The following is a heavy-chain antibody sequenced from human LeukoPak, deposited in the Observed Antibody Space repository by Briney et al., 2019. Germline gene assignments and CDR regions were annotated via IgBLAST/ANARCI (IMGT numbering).Heavy chain of an antibody. CDR2: ISGSGDST. CDR3: AKGDSSGWYESYWFDP. V-gene: IGHV3-23*01. J-gene: IGHJ5*02. Sequence: PGGSLRLSCAASGFTFSNYAMSWVRQTPGKGLEWVSSISGSGDSTYYADSVKGRFTISRDNSKNTLYLQMNSLRAEDTAVYYCAKGDSSGWYESYWFDPWGQGTLVTVSS. CDR1: GFTFSNYA. D-gene: IGHD6-19*01.